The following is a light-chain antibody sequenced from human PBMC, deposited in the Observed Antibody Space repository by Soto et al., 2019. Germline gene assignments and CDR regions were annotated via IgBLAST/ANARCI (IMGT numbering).Light chain of an antibody. CDR3: QQYSSSRT. CDR2: DAS. V-gene: IGKV3-20*01. J-gene: IGKJ1*01. CDR1: QSVSSY. Sequence: EIVLTQSPATLSLSPGERATLSCRASQSVSSYLAWYQQRPGQAPRLLLYDASNRATGIPDRFSGSGSETDFTLTITRLEPEDFAMYYCQQYSSSRTFGQGTKVDIK.